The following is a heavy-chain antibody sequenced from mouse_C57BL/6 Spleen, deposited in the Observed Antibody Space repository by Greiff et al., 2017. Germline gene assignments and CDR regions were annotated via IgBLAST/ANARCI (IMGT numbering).Heavy chain of an antibody. J-gene: IGHJ4*01. CDR1: GFTFSSYA. CDR3: ARDLNDAMDY. CDR2: ISDGGSYT. V-gene: IGHV5-4*01. Sequence: EVQRVESGGGLVKPGGSLKLSCAASGFTFSSYAMSWVRQTPEKRLEWVATISDGGSYTYYPDTVKGRFTISRDNAKNNLYLQMSHLKSEDTAMYYCARDLNDAMDYWGQGTSVTVSS.